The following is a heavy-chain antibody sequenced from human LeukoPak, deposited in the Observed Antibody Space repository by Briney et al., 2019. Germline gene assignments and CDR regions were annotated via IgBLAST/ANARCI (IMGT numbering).Heavy chain of an antibody. CDR2: ISWNSGSI. Sequence: GGSLRLSCAASGFTFDNYAMHWVRQAPGKGLEWVSGISWNSGSIGYADSVKGRFTISRDNAKNSLYLQMNSLRAEDTALYYCAKVTCGYDRGGFDYWGQGTLVTVSS. V-gene: IGHV3-9*01. CDR1: GFTFDNYA. D-gene: IGHD5-12*01. J-gene: IGHJ4*02. CDR3: AKVTCGYDRGGFDY.